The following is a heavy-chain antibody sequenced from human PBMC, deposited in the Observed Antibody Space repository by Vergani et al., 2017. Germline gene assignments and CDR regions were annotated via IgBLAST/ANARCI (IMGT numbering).Heavy chain of an antibody. CDR3: ARGETRTDWFDP. J-gene: IGHJ5*02. D-gene: IGHD3/OR15-3a*01. Sequence: QVQLQESGPGLVKPSQTLSLTCTVSGGSISSGGYYWNWIRQPAGKGLEWMGRIYSSGSTSYNPSIKSRITMSLDTSKNQFSLSLSSVTAADTAVYYCARGETRTDWFDPWGQGTLVTVSS. V-gene: IGHV4-61*02. CDR1: GGSISSGGYY. CDR2: IYSSGST.